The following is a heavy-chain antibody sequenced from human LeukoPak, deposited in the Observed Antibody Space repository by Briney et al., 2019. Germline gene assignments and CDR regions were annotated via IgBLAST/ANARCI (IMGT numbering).Heavy chain of an antibody. J-gene: IGHJ4*02. CDR2: ISSSSSYI. V-gene: IGHV3-21*01. Sequence: GSLRLSCAASGFTFSSYSMNWVRQAPGKGLEWVSSISSSSSYIYYADSVKGRFTISRDNAKNSLYLQMDSLRAEDTAVYYCARDADYYDSSGYYFDYWGQGTLVTVSS. CDR1: GFTFSSYS. D-gene: IGHD3-22*01. CDR3: ARDADYYDSSGYYFDY.